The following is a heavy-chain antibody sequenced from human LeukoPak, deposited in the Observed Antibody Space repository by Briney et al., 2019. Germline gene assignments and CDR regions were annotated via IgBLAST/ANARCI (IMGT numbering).Heavy chain of an antibody. Sequence: SETLSLTCTVSGYSISNGYYWGWIRQPPGKGLEWIGSIYHSGSTYYNPSLKSRVTISVDTSKNQFSLKLSSVTAADTAVYYCASASILGYYGSGSYSYWGQGTLVTVSS. CDR1: GYSISNGYY. CDR3: ASASILGYYGSGSYSY. V-gene: IGHV4-38-2*02. CDR2: IYHSGST. J-gene: IGHJ4*02. D-gene: IGHD3-10*01.